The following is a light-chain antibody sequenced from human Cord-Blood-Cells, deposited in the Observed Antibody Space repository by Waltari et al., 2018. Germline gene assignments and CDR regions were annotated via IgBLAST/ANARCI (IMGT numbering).Light chain of an antibody. Sequence: QSALTQPPSVSGSPGQSVTISCTGTPSDAGGYNYGPWYQQHPGKAPKLMIYDVSKRPSGVPDRFSGSKSGNTASLTISGLQAEDEADYYCCSYAGSYTFVFGTGTKVTVL. J-gene: IGLJ1*01. CDR3: CSYAGSYTFV. V-gene: IGLV2-11*01. CDR1: PSDAGGYNY. CDR2: DVS.